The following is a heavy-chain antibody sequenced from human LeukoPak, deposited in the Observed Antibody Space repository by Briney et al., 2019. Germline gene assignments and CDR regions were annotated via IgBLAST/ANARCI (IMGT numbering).Heavy chain of an antibody. J-gene: IGHJ3*02. Sequence: GGSLRLSCAASGFTFSSYDMHWVRQATGKGLEWVSAIGTAGDTYYPGSVKGRFTISRENAKNSLYLQMNSLRAEDTAVYYCARGITGTTLDAFDIWGQGTMVTVSS. CDR2: IGTAGDT. CDR1: GFTFSSYD. CDR3: ARGITGTTLDAFDI. V-gene: IGHV3-13*01. D-gene: IGHD1-7*01.